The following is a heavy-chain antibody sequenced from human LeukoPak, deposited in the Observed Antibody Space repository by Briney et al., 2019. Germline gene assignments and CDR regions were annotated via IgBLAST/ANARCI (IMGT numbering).Heavy chain of an antibody. CDR1: GYTFTSYY. D-gene: IGHD3-22*01. Sequence: ASVKVSRKASGYTFTSYYMHWVRQAPGQGLEWMGIINPSGGSTSYAQKFQGRVTMTRDTSTSTVYMELSSLRSEDTAVYYCARGEDYYDSSGLGAFDIWGQGTMVTVSS. V-gene: IGHV1-46*01. CDR2: INPSGGST. J-gene: IGHJ3*02. CDR3: ARGEDYYDSSGLGAFDI.